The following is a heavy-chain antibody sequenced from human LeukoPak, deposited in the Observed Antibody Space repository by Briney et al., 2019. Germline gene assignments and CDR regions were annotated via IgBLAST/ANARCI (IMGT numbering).Heavy chain of an antibody. CDR3: ARQSRDGSKTRGYYFDY. V-gene: IGHV5-51*01. D-gene: IGHD3-10*01. CDR1: GYIFTHYW. J-gene: IGHJ4*02. CDR2: IYPADSDT. Sequence: GEFLKISCQVSGYIFTHYWIGWVRQMPGKGLESMGLIYPADSDTTYSPSFQGQVTISADKSISTVYLQWSSLKASDTAMYYCARQSRDGSKTRGYYFDYWGQGTLVTVSS.